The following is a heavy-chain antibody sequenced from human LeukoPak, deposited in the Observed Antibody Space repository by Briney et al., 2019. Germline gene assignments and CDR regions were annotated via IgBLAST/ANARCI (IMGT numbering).Heavy chain of an antibody. CDR1: GGSISSYY. CDR2: IYYSGST. Sequence: SETLSLTCTVSGGSISSYYWSWIRQPPGKGLEWIGYIYYSGSTNYNPSLKSRVTISVDTSKNQFSLKLSSVTAADTAVYYCARGTWGAAALLMDWGQGTLVTVSS. V-gene: IGHV4-59*01. D-gene: IGHD6-13*01. CDR3: ARGTWGAAALLMD. J-gene: IGHJ1*01.